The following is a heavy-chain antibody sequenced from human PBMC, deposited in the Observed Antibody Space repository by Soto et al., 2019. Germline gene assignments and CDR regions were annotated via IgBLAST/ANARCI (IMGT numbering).Heavy chain of an antibody. CDR2: IIPVFGTT. J-gene: IGHJ6*02. CDR3: ARGWGIVVVVAAMVYGMDV. V-gene: IGHV1-69*05. D-gene: IGHD2-15*01. CDR1: GGLFSSFA. Sequence: SVKGSCKESGGLFSSFAISWVRQAPGQGLEWMGGIIPVFGTTNYAQKFQGRVTMTRDTSISTAYMELSRLRSDDTAVYYCARGWGIVVVVAAMVYGMDVWGQGTTVTASS.